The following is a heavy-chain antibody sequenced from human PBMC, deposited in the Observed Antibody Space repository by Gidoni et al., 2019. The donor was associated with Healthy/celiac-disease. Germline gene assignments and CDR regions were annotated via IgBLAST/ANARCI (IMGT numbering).Heavy chain of an antibody. V-gene: IGHV1-69*01. Sequence: QEQLVQSGAEVKKPGCSVKVSCKASGGTFSSYAISWVRQAPGQGLEWMGGIIPIFGTANYAQKFQGRVTITADESTSTSYMGLSSLRSEDTAVYYCARVPINTAYWYFDLWGRGTLVTVSS. J-gene: IGHJ2*01. CDR2: IIPIFGTA. D-gene: IGHD5-18*01. CDR3: ARVPINTAYWYFDL. CDR1: GGTFSSYA.